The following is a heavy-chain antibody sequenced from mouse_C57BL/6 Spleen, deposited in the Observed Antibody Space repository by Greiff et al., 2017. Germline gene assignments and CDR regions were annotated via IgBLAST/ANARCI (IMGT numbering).Heavy chain of an antibody. D-gene: IGHD4-1*01. V-gene: IGHV1-39*01. CDR3: ARVGLTGPHYFDY. CDR1: GYSFTDYN. Sequence: EVKLVESGPELVKPGASVKISCKASGYSFTDYNMNWVKQSNGKSLEWIGVINPNYGTTSYNQKFKGKATLTVDQSSSTAYMQLNSLTSEDSAVYYCARVGLTGPHYFDYWGQGTTLTVSS. CDR2: INPNYGTT. J-gene: IGHJ2*01.